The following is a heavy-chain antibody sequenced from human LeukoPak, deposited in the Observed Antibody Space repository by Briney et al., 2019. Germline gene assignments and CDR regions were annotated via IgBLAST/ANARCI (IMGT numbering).Heavy chain of an antibody. CDR2: ISRSGRTI. V-gene: IGHV3-11*01. CDR1: GFTFSDYY. J-gene: IGHJ6*03. CDR3: ARTDCSGGSCYGLHDYYMDV. Sequence: GGSLRLSCAASGFTFSDYYMSWIRQAPGKGLEWVSYISRSGRTIYYADYVKGRFTISRDNAKNSLYLQMNSLRAEDTAVYYCARTDCSGGSCYGLHDYYMDVWGKGTTVTVSS. D-gene: IGHD2-15*01.